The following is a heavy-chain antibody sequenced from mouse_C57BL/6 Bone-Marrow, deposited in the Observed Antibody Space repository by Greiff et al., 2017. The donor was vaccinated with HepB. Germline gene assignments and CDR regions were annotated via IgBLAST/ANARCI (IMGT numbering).Heavy chain of an antibody. J-gene: IGHJ1*03. CDR1: GFNIKNTY. CDR3: APDGYYSYWYFDV. D-gene: IGHD2-3*01. V-gene: IGHV14-3*01. CDR2: IDPANGNT. Sequence: VQLKDSVAELVRPGASVKLSCTASGFNIKNTYMHWVKQRPEQGLEWIGRIDPANGNTKYAPKFQGKATITADTSSNTAYLQLSSLTSEDTAIYYCAPDGYYSYWYFDVWGTGTTVTVSS.